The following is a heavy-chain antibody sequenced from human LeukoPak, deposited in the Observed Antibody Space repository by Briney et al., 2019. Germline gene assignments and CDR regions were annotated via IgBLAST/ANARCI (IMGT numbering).Heavy chain of an antibody. CDR2: IYYSGST. CDR1: GGSISSSSYY. V-gene: IGHV4-39*01. CDR3: ARLRGSCDY. J-gene: IGHJ4*02. D-gene: IGHD2-15*01. Sequence: SETLSLTCTVSGGSISSSSYYWGWIRQPPGKGLEWIGSIYYSGSTYYDPSLKSRVTISVDTSKNQFSLKLSSVTAADTAVYYCARLRGSCDYWGQGTLVTVSS.